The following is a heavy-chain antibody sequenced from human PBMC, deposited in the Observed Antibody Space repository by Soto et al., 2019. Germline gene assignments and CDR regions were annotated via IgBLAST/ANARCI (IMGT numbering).Heavy chain of an antibody. J-gene: IGHJ6*02. CDR3: ARDVVVYASPNYYYYYGMDV. Sequence: QVQLVQSGAEVKKPGSSVKVSCKASGGTFSSYAIRWVRQAPGPGLAWMGGIIPIFGTANYAQKFQGRVTMTADESTSTAYMELSSLRSEDTAVYYCARDVVVYASPNYYYYYGMDVWGQGTTVTVSS. V-gene: IGHV1-69*12. CDR2: IIPIFGTA. D-gene: IGHD2-8*02. CDR1: GGTFSSYA.